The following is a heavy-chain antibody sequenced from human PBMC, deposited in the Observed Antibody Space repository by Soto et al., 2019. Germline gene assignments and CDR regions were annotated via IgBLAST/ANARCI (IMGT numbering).Heavy chain of an antibody. CDR1: GGSFSGYY. D-gene: IGHD6-19*01. Sequence: PSETLSLTCAVYGGSFSGYYWSWIRQPPGKGLGWIGEINHSGSTNYNPSLKSRVTISVDTSKNQFSLKLSSVTAADTAVYYCARGRLAVAGKTGWFDPWGQGTLVTVSS. CDR3: ARGRLAVAGKTGWFDP. J-gene: IGHJ5*02. V-gene: IGHV4-34*01. CDR2: INHSGST.